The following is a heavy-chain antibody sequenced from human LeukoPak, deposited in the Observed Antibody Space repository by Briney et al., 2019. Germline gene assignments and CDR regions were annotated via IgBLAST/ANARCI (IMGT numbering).Heavy chain of an antibody. CDR3: AKEYDILTGYYAFDI. Sequence: GGSLRLSCAASGFTFISYGMHWVRQAPGKGLGWVAFLRYDGSNKYYADSVKGRFTISRDNSKNTLYLQMNSLRAEDTAVYYCAKEYDILTGYYAFDIWGQGTMVTVSS. V-gene: IGHV3-30*02. CDR2: LRYDGSNK. J-gene: IGHJ3*02. CDR1: GFTFISYG. D-gene: IGHD3-9*01.